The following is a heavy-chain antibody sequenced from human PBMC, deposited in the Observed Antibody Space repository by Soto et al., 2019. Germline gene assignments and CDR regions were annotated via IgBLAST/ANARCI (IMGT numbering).Heavy chain of an antibody. V-gene: IGHV4-34*01. Sequence: AVYGGSFSGYYWSWIRQPPGKGLEWIGEINHSGSTNYNPSLKSRVTISVDTSKNQFSLKLSSVTAADTAVYYCASSIAAAGGMDVWGQGTTVTVSS. CDR3: ASSIAAAGGMDV. D-gene: IGHD6-13*01. CDR1: GGSFSGYY. CDR2: INHSGST. J-gene: IGHJ6*02.